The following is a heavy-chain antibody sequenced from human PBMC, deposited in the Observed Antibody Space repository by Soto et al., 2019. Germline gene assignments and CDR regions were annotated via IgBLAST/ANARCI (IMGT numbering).Heavy chain of an antibody. Sequence: PSDPLSSTCPPYGGPSSGYYWTWIRQPPGTGLEWIGEINHSGSTNYNPSLKSRVTISVDTSKNQFSLKLTSVTAADTAVYYCARDKITGLFDYWGQGALVTVSS. D-gene: IGHD2-8*02. V-gene: IGHV4-34*01. CDR3: ARDKITGLFDY. CDR2: INHSGST. J-gene: IGHJ4*02. CDR1: GGPSSGYY.